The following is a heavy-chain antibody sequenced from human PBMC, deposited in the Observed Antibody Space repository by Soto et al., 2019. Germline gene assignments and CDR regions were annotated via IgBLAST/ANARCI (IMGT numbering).Heavy chain of an antibody. D-gene: IGHD6-19*01. Sequence: QVQLVQSGAEVKKPGSSVKVSCKASGGTFSTYPINWVRQAPGQGLEYMGGIIPKFGTTNYAQKFRGTVTMTADESTSTAYMELNNLRSEDTAVYYCARGASNSTGRYIWFDPWGQGPLVTVSS. CDR3: ARGASNSTGRYIWFDP. CDR1: GGTFSTYP. J-gene: IGHJ5*02. CDR2: IIPKFGTT. V-gene: IGHV1-69*01.